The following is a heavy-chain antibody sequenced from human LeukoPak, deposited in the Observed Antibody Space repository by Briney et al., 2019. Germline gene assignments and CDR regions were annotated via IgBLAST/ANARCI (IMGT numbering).Heavy chain of an antibody. D-gene: IGHD6-6*01. CDR3: ARGDSSSSADAFDI. CDR2: INSSGGGT. CDR1: GYTFTNYY. V-gene: IGHV1-46*01. Sequence: ASVKVSCKASGYTFTNYYKHWVRQAPGQGLEWMGVINSSGGGTTYAQKFQGGVTMTRDTSTSTVYMELSSLRSEDTAVYYCARGDSSSSADAFDIWGQGTMVTVSS. J-gene: IGHJ3*02.